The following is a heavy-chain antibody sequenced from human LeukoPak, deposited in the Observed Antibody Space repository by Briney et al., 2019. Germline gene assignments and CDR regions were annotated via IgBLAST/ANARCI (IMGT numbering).Heavy chain of an antibody. CDR1: GYTFTGYY. D-gene: IGHD1-1*01. CDR2: INPNSGGT. CDR3: AREGNFNS. Sequence: GASVKVSCKASGYTFTGYYMHWVRQAPGQGLEWMGWINPNSGGTNYAQKFQGRVTMSRDTSISTVYMEVSRLRSDDTAVYYCAREGNFNSWGREPLVTVPS. V-gene: IGHV1-2*02. J-gene: IGHJ5*01.